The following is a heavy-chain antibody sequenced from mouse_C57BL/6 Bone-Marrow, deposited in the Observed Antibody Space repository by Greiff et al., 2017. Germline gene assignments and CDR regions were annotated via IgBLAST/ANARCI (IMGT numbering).Heavy chain of an antibody. CDR2: ISYDGSN. CDR3: ARGITTVVALKEYYFDY. V-gene: IGHV3-6*01. Sequence: VQLQQSGPGLVKPSQSLSLTCSVTGYSITSGYYWNWIRQFPGNKLEWMGYISYDGSNNYNPSLKNRISITRDTSKNQFFLKLNSVTTEDTATYYCARGITTVVALKEYYFDYWGQGTTLTVSS. J-gene: IGHJ2*01. CDR1: GYSITSGYY. D-gene: IGHD1-1*01.